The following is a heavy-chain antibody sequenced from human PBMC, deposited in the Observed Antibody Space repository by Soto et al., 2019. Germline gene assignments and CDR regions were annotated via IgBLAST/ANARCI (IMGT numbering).Heavy chain of an antibody. Sequence: QVQLVQSGGGVVQPGTSLRLSCAASRFTFSSYGMHWVRQAPGKGLEWVAVIWYDGSNKYYADSVKGRFTVSRDNSKNTLFLQMNSLRVEDTAVYYCARDSGAGSMDYIAYWGQGTPVTVSS. CDR2: IWYDGSNK. CDR1: RFTFSSYG. J-gene: IGHJ4*02. V-gene: IGHV3-33*01. D-gene: IGHD1-26*01. CDR3: ARDSGAGSMDYIAY.